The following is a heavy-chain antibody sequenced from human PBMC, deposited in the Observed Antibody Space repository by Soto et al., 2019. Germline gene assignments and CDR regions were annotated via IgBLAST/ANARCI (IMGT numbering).Heavy chain of an antibody. D-gene: IGHD6-13*01. CDR3: ARHRDRTAAAAPYWFYP. V-gene: IGHV4-39*01. Sequence: ETLSLTCPVSGGPISSSSYYGGWFLQPPGKGLEWIGSIYYSGSTYYNPSLKSRVTISVDTSKTQFSLKLSSVTAADTAVYYCARHRDRTAAAAPYWFYPWGQGSLVTVSS. CDR1: GGPISSSSYY. J-gene: IGHJ5*02. CDR2: IYYSGST.